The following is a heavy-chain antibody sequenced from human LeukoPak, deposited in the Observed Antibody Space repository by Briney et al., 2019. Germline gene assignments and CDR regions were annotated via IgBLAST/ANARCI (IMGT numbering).Heavy chain of an antibody. CDR1: GFTFSSYA. V-gene: IGHV3-23*01. CDR3: ARRRGVTFGDFDY. CDR2: FSGRGGSI. J-gene: IGHJ4*02. D-gene: IGHD3-10*01. Sequence: PGGSLRLSCAASGFTFSSYAMSWVRQAPGKGLEWVSSFSGRGGSIYYADSVKGRFTISRDNSKNTLYLQMNSLRAEDTAVYYCARRRGVTFGDFDYWGQGTLVTVSS.